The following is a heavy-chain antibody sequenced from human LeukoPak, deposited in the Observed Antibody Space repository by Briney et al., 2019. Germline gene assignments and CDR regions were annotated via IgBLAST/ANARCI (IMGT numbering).Heavy chain of an antibody. V-gene: IGHV4-39*01. Sequence: PSETLSLTCAVSGYSISSGIYYWGWIRQPPGKGLKWIGSVFYGGSTYYNPSLKSRVTISVDTSKNQFSLQLSFLTAADTAMYYCAAGFDYWGQGTLVTVSS. CDR2: VFYGGST. CDR1: GYSISSGIYY. J-gene: IGHJ4*02. CDR3: AAGFDY.